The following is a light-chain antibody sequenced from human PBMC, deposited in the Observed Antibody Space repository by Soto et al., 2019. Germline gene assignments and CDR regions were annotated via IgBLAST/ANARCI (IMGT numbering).Light chain of an antibody. CDR3: QQYDILPIT. Sequence: DIQMTQSPSSLFASVGDRVTITCQATQDINIYLNWYPQKXGKAPNXXIYDASNLEIGVPSRFSGSGAGTHCTFTISSLQTEDIGTDYCQQYDILPITFGRGTRLEIK. CDR1: QDINIY. J-gene: IGKJ5*01. CDR2: DAS. V-gene: IGKV1-33*01.